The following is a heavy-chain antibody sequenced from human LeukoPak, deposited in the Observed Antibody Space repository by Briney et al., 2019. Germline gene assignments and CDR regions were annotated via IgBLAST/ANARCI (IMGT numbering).Heavy chain of an antibody. V-gene: IGHV3-48*01. CDR2: ITLSSTTI. Sequence: GGSLRHSCAASGFNFNNYNMNWVRQAPGKGLEWISYITLSSTTIYYADSVKGRFTISRDNDKNSLYLQMNSLRAEDTAVYYCARDAVVVAATAWFDPWCQGTLVTVSS. CDR1: GFNFNNYN. D-gene: IGHD2-15*01. CDR3: ARDAVVVAATAWFDP. J-gene: IGHJ5*02.